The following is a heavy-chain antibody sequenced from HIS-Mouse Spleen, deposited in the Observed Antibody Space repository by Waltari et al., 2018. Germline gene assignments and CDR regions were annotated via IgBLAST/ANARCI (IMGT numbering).Heavy chain of an antibody. J-gene: IGHJ4*02. CDR3: AKDRGSPLYFDY. CDR1: GLTFGSYG. Sequence: QVQLVESGGGVVQPGRSLRLSCAALGLTFGSYGRHGVRQAPGKGLEWVAVISYDGSNKYYADSVKGRFTISRDNSKNTLYLQMNSLRAEDTAVYYCAKDRGSPLYFDYWGQGTLVTVSS. D-gene: IGHD1-26*01. CDR2: ISYDGSNK. V-gene: IGHV3-30*18.